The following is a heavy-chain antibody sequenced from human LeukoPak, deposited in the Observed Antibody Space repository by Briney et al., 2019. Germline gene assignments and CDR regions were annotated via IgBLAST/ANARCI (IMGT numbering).Heavy chain of an antibody. CDR3: ARKLVRGVIIGAIGY. Sequence: PSETLSLTCTVSGGSVTIYYWSWIRQPAGKGLEWIGRIYTSGSTNYNPSLKSRVTMSVDTSKNQFSLKLSSVTAADTAVYYCARKLVRGVIIGAIGYWGQGTLVTVSS. D-gene: IGHD3-10*01. CDR2: IYTSGST. CDR1: GGSVTIYY. J-gene: IGHJ4*02. V-gene: IGHV4-4*07.